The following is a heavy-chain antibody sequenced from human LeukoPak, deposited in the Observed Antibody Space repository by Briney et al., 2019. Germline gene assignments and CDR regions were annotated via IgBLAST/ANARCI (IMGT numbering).Heavy chain of an antibody. CDR3: AKDIDSSAHYYFDY. V-gene: IGHV3-21*04. D-gene: IGHD6-13*01. Sequence: GGSLRLSCAASGFTFSSYSMNWVRQAPGKGLEWVSSISSSCSYIYYADSVKGRFTISRDNAKNSLYLQMNSLGAEDTALYYCAKDIDSSAHYYFDYWGQGTLVTVSS. J-gene: IGHJ4*02. CDR2: ISSSCSYI. CDR1: GFTFSSYS.